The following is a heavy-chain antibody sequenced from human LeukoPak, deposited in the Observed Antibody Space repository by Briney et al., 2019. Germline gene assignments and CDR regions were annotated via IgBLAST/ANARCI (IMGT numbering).Heavy chain of an antibody. J-gene: IGHJ4*02. V-gene: IGHV3-23*01. CDR2: VSGSGGST. D-gene: IGHD3-9*01. CDR3: AKDLDILTGYFAY. CDR1: GFTFSSYA. Sequence: GGSLRLSCAASGFTFSSYAMSWVRQAPGKGLEWVSAVSGSGGSTYYADSGKGRFTISRDNSKNTLYLQMNSLRAEDTAVYYCAKDLDILTGYFAYWGQGTLVTVSS.